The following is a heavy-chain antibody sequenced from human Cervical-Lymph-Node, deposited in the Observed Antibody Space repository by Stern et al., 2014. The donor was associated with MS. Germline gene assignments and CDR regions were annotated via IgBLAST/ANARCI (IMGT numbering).Heavy chain of an antibody. J-gene: IGHJ6*02. CDR3: ASSVGELTPEAV. D-gene: IGHD3-10*01. V-gene: IGHV1-69*01. CDR2: IIPMFGTA. CDR1: GGTFSSYA. Sequence: VQLVESGAEVKKPGSSVRVSCKASGGTFSSYAISWVRHAPGQGLEWMGGIIPMFGTANYAKKFQGRVTITADDSTTTAYMEVSSLRSEDTAVYYCASSVGELTPEAVWGQGTTVTVFS.